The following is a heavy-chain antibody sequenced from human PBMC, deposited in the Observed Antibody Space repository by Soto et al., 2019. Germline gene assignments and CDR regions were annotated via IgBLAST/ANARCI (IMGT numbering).Heavy chain of an antibody. CDR2: INHSGST. J-gene: IGHJ6*03. D-gene: IGHD2-15*01. Sequence: LPETLSLTCAVYGGSFSGYYWSWIRQPPGKGLEWIGEINHSGSTNYNPSLKSRVTISVDTSKNQFSLKLSSVTAADTAVYYCARGPYCSGGSCYSFYYYYYMDVWGKGTTVTVSS. CDR1: GGSFSGYY. V-gene: IGHV4-34*01. CDR3: ARGPYCSGGSCYSFYYYYYMDV.